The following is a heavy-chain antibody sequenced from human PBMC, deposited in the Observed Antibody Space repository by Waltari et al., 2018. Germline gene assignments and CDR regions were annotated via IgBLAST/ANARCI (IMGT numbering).Heavy chain of an antibody. J-gene: IGHJ4*02. CDR1: GFTFSRYW. CDR2: IKQDGSEK. Sequence: EVQLVESGGGLVKPGGSLRLSWAASGFTFSRYWMGWVRQAPGKGLEWVANIKQDGSEKYYVDSVKGRFTISRDNAKNSLYLQMNSLRAEDTAVYYCARDQDNVDYWGQGTLVTVSS. CDR3: ARDQDNVDY. V-gene: IGHV3-7*01.